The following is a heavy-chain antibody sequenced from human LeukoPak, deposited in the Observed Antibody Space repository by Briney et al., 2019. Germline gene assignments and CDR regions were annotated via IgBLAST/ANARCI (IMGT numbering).Heavy chain of an antibody. V-gene: IGHV1-46*01. D-gene: IGHD3-22*01. CDR2: INPSGGST. CDR1: GYTFTSYY. J-gene: IGHJ4*02. Sequence: GASVKVSCKASGYTFTSYYMHWVRQAPGQGLEWMGIINPSGGSTSYAQEFQGRVTMTRDTSTSTVYMELSSLRSEDTAVYYCARGPAMDEEYYYDSSGYYYVFGFDYWAREPWSPSPQ. CDR3: ARGPAMDEEYYYDSSGYYYVFGFDY.